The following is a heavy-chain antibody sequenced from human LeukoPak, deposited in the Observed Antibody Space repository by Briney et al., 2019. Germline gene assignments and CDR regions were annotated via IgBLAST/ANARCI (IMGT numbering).Heavy chain of an antibody. J-gene: IGHJ4*02. Sequence: ASVKVSCEASGYTFTSYGISWVRQAPGQGLEWMGWISAYNGNTNYAQKLQGRVTMTTDTSTSTAYMELRSLRSDDTAVYYCARDLNPFSSGYYKDYWGQGTLVTVSS. CDR2: ISAYNGNT. CDR1: GYTFTSYG. V-gene: IGHV1-18*01. D-gene: IGHD3-22*01. CDR3: ARDLNPFSSGYYKDY.